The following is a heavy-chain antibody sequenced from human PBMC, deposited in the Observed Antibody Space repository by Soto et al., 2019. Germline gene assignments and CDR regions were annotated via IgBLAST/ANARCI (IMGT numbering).Heavy chain of an antibody. V-gene: IGHV3-21*01. J-gene: IGHJ4*02. CDR2: ISSSSSYI. CDR3: ARDFRLHYYFDY. CDR1: GFTFSSYS. Sequence: GGSLRLSCAASGFTFSSYSMNWVRQATGKGLEWVSSISSSSSYIYYADSVKGRFTISRDNAKNSLYLQMNSLRAEDTAVYYCARDFRLHYYFDYCGQRTLVTVSS. D-gene: IGHD4-4*01.